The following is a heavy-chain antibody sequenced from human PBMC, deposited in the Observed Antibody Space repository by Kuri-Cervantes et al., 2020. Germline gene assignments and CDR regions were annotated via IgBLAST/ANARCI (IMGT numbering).Heavy chain of an antibody. CDR2: IYHSGST. V-gene: IGHV4-38-2*02. CDR3: AREGPGGYYDFWSGRNHFDY. D-gene: IGHD3-3*01. CDR1: GYSISSGYY. Sequence: SQTLSLTCAVSGYSISSGYYWGWIRQPPGKGLEWIGSIYHSGSTYYNPSLKSRVTISVDTSKNQFSLKLSSVTAADTAVYYCAREGPGGYYDFWSGRNHFDYWGQGTLVTVSS. J-gene: IGHJ4*02.